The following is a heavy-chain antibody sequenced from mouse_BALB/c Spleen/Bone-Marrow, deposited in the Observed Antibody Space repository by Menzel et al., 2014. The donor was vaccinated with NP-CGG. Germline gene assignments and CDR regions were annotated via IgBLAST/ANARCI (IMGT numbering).Heavy chain of an antibody. CDR3: ARSGSSGYHYYAMDY. V-gene: IGHV3-8*02. J-gene: IGHJ4*01. CDR2: ISYSGST. Sequence: EVQLQQSGPSLVKPSQTLSLTCSVTGDSITSGYWNWIRKFPGNKLEYMGYISYSGSTYYNPSLKSRISITRDTSKSLYYLQLNSVTTKDTATYYCARSGSSGYHYYAMDYWGQGTSVTVSS. D-gene: IGHD3-1*01. CDR1: GDSITSGY.